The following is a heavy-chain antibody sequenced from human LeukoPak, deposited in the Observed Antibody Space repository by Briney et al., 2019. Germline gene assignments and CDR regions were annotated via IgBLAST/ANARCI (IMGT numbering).Heavy chain of an antibody. V-gene: IGHV4-59*01. D-gene: IGHD6-19*01. J-gene: IGHJ4*02. CDR2: IYYSGST. CDR3: ARYLHSSGTFY. CDR1: GGSISSYY. Sequence: RSETLSLTCTVSGGSISSYYWSWIRQPPGKGLEWIGYIYYSGSTNHNPSLKSRVTISVDTSKNQFSLKLSSVTAADTAVYYCARYLHSSGTFYWGQGTLVTVSS.